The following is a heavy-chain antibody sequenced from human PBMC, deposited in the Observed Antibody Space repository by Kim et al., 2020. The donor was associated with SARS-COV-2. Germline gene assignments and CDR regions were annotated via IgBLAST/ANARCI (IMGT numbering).Heavy chain of an antibody. V-gene: IGHV1-18*01. CDR3: VRENSGFYRDALDI. D-gene: IGHD6-19*01. J-gene: IGHJ3*02. Sequence: ASVKVSCKTSGYTFRSYTLNWVRQAPGQGLEWLGWISPENGNTYSAQKIQGRVTMTTDTSTNTAYMELRSLRSDDTAVYYCVRENSGFYRDALDIWGQGTMVTVS. CDR1: GYTFRSYT. CDR2: ISPENGNT.